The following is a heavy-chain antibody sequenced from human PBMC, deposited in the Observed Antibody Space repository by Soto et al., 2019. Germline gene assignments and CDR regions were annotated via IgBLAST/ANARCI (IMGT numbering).Heavy chain of an antibody. CDR3: VRCKLMATCDC. J-gene: IGHJ4*02. CDR2: VYYTGDT. V-gene: IGHV4-39*01. Sequence: SQSRSLTCTVSGASIITRGSYWGWFRPSPGTGLQWIGFVYYTGDTYYSPSFKSRVTMSVDTSKNQLSLTLRSRTAADTALFYCVRCKLMATCDCWGQGALVTVSS. CDR1: GASIITRGSY. D-gene: IGHD2-8*01.